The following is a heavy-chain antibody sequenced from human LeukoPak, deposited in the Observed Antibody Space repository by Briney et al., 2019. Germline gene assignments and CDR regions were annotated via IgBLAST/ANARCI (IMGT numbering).Heavy chain of an antibody. J-gene: IGHJ1*01. Sequence: PGGSLRLSCAASGFTVSSNYMSWVRQAPGKGLEWVSVIYSGGSTYYADSVKGRFTISRDNSKNTLYLQMNSLRAEDTAVYYCARSAGYRSSTSCLVYFQHWGQGTLVTVSS. D-gene: IGHD2-2*01. CDR2: IYSGGST. CDR3: ARSAGYRSSTSCLVYFQH. CDR1: GFTVSSNY. V-gene: IGHV3-66*01.